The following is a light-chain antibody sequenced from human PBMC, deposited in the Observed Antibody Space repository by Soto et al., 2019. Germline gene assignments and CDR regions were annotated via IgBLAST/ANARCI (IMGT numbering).Light chain of an antibody. CDR2: DAS. CDR1: QGVSNA. CDR3: QHFSTYPLT. J-gene: IGKJ4*01. Sequence: AIQLTQSPSSLSASVGDRVTITCRSSQGVSNALAWYQQKPGRPPKLLVYDASTLQRGVPPRFSGSGSGTDFTLTISYLQPEDFATYYCQHFSTYPLTFGGGTKVEI. V-gene: IGKV1-13*02.